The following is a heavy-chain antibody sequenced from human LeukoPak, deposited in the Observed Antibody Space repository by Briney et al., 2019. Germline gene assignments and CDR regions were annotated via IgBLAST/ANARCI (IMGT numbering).Heavy chain of an antibody. D-gene: IGHD6-6*01. Sequence: SETLSLTCTVSGGSISSGGHYWSWVRQHPGKGLEWIGYIFYSGSTFYNPSLKSRLTILLDTSKNQFSLKLTSVTAADTAVYYCARGDWSSSIDYWGQGTLVTVSS. CDR3: ARGDWSSSIDY. CDR1: GGSISSGGHY. J-gene: IGHJ4*02. CDR2: IFYSGST. V-gene: IGHV4-31*03.